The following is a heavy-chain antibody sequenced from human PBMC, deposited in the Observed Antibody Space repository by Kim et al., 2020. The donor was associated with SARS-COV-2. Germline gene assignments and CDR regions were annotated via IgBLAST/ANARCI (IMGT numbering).Heavy chain of an antibody. CDR1: GFIVSSNH. CDR2: IYSGGST. CDR3: ARDDDF. Sequence: GGSLRLSCAASGFIVSSNHMNWVRQAPGKGLEWVSVIYSGGSTSYADSVTGRFTISRDNSKNTVYLQINSLRVEDTAVYYCARDDDFWGQGTLVTVSS. J-gene: IGHJ4*02. V-gene: IGHV3-53*01.